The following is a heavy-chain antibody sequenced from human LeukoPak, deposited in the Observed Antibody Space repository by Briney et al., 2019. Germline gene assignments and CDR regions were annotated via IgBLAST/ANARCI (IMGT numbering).Heavy chain of an antibody. Sequence: SETLSLTCAVYGESFSGHHWSWIRQPPGKGLEWIGEINHTGSTNYNPSLKSRVTISVDTSKNQFSLRLRSVTAADTAVYYCARRPRNTGSDDGPPGLDYWGQGALVTVSS. V-gene: IGHV4-34*01. CDR2: INHTGST. J-gene: IGHJ4*02. CDR1: GESFSGHH. D-gene: IGHD1-26*01. CDR3: ARRPRNTGSDDGPPGLDY.